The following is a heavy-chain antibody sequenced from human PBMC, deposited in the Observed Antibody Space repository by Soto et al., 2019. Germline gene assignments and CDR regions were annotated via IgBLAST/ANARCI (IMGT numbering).Heavy chain of an antibody. CDR3: AREGVAPSYYYGMDV. CDR2: ISAYNGNT. Sequence: ASVKVSCKASGYTFTSYGISWVRQAPGQGLEWMGWISAYNGNTNYAQTFQGRVTMTTDTSTSTVHMEVRSLRSDDTAVYYCAREGVAPSYYYGMDVWGQGTPVTVSS. CDR1: GYTFTSYG. V-gene: IGHV1-18*01. J-gene: IGHJ6*02. D-gene: IGHD5-12*01.